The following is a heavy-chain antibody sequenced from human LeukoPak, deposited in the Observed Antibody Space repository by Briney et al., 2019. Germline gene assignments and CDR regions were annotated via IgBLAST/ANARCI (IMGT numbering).Heavy chain of an antibody. CDR1: GGSISSGGYS. D-gene: IGHD4-17*01. J-gene: IGHJ4*02. Sequence: SETLSLTCAVSGGSISSGGYSWSWIRQPPGKGLEWIGYIYHSGSTYYNPSLKSRVTISVDRSKNQFSLKLSSVTAAGTAVYYCARGKDDYGDYPFDYWGQGTLVTVSS. CDR2: IYHSGST. V-gene: IGHV4-30-2*01. CDR3: ARGKDDYGDYPFDY.